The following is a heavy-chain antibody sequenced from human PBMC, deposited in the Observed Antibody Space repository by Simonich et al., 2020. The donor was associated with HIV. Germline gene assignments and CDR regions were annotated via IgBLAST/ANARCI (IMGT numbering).Heavy chain of an antibody. J-gene: IGHJ4*02. D-gene: IGHD5-12*01. Sequence: QVQLQQWGAGLLKPSETLSLTCAVYGGSFSGYYWGWVRQPPGKGLGWIGEINHSGGTNYTPPLKSRVTISVDTSKNQCSLKLSSVTAADTAVYYCAGSVADIVAAGFGFWGQGTLVTVSS. V-gene: IGHV4-34*01. CDR1: GGSFSGYY. CDR2: INHSGGT. CDR3: AGSVADIVAAGFGF.